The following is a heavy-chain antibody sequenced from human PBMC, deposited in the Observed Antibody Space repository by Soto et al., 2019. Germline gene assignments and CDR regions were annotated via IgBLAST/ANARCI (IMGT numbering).Heavy chain of an antibody. CDR1: GFTFSSYA. Sequence: QVELVESGGGVVQPGRSLRLSCAASGFTFSSYAMHWVRQAPGKGLEWVAVISYDGNNKFYADSVKGRFTISRENSKTTLYLPMNSLRAEDTAVYYCAGGSGPLVVIANPDSWGQGTLVTVSS. D-gene: IGHD3-22*01. CDR3: AGGSGPLVVIANPDS. J-gene: IGHJ4*02. V-gene: IGHV3-30-3*01. CDR2: ISYDGNNK.